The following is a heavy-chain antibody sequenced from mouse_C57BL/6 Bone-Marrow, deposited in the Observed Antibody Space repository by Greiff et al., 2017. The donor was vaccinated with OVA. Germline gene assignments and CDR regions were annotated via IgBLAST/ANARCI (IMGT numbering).Heavy chain of an antibody. CDR2: LWTGGGT. J-gene: IGHJ2*01. Sequence: QVQLKESGPGLVAPSQSLSITCTVSGFSLTSYAISWVRQPPGKGLEWLGVLWTGGGTNYNSALKSRLSISKDNSKSQVFLKMNSLQTDDTARYYCARNREWLLHYFDYWGQGTTLTVSS. V-gene: IGHV2-9-1*01. CDR1: GFSLTSYA. CDR3: ARNREWLLHYFDY. D-gene: IGHD2-3*01.